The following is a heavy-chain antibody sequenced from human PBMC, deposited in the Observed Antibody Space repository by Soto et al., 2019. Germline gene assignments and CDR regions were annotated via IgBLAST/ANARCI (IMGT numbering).Heavy chain of an antibody. CDR1: GGSISSGEYY. V-gene: IGHV4-30-4*01. CDR2: IYYSGNT. J-gene: IGHJ6*02. CDR3: ARDRFWSGYSIGTDV. Sequence: SETLSLTCTVSGGSISSGEYYWSWIRQPPGKGLEWIGYIYYSGNTYYNPPLKSRVTISVDTSKNQFSLKLSSVTAADTAVYYCARDRFWSGYSIGTDVWGQVTTVTVSS. D-gene: IGHD3-3*01.